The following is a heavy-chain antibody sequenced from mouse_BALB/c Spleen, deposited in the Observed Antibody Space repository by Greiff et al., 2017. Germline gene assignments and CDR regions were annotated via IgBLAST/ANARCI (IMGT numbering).Heavy chain of an antibody. D-gene: IGHD2-14*01. CDR2: ISDGGSYT. V-gene: IGHV5-4*02. Sequence: EVKLVESGGGLVKPGGSLKLSCAASGFTFSDYYMYWVRQTPEKRLEWVATISDGGSYTYYPDSVKGRFTISRDNAKNNLYLQMSSLKSEDTAMYYCARVNRYWYFDVWGAGTTVTVAS. CDR1: GFTFSDYY. CDR3: ARVNRYWYFDV. J-gene: IGHJ1*01.